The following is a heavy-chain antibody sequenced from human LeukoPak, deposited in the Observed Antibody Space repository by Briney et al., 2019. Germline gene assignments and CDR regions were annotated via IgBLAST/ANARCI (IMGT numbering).Heavy chain of an antibody. CDR2: ISGSGSTT. Sequence: GGSLRLSCAASGFTFSDYYMSRIRQAPGKGLEWLSYISGSGSTTQYEDSVKGRFTISRDNAENSLYLQMNSLSAEDTAVYYCARGQNWFDPWGQGTLVTVSS. CDR3: ARGQNWFDP. J-gene: IGHJ5*02. CDR1: GFTFSDYY. V-gene: IGHV3-11*01.